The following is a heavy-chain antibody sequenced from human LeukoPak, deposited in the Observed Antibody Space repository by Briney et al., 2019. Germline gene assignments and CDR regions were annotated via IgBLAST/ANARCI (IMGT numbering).Heavy chain of an antibody. V-gene: IGHV3-21*01. CDR2: ISSSSSYI. CDR1: GFTFSSYS. D-gene: IGHD4/OR15-4a*01. Sequence: GGSLRLSCAASGFTFSSYSMNWVRQAPGKGLEWVSSISSSSSYIYYADSVKGRFTISRDNAKNSLYLQMNSLRAEDTAVYYCASMVEKYYYGMDVWGQGTTVTVSS. CDR3: ASMVEKYYYGMDV. J-gene: IGHJ6*02.